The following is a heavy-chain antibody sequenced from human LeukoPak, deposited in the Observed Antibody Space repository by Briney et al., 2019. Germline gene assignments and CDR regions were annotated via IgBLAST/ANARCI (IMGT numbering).Heavy chain of an antibody. V-gene: IGHV4-34*01. J-gene: IGHJ6*02. D-gene: IGHD2-15*01. CDR3: ARHVDGYYYYGMDV. Sequence: SETLSLTCAVYGGPFSDYYWSWIRQPPGKGLEWIGRINHSGSTNYNPSLKSRVTISIDTSKNQFSLKLSSVTAADTAVYYCARHVDGYYYYGMDVWGQGTTVTVSS. CDR1: GGPFSDYY. CDR2: INHSGST.